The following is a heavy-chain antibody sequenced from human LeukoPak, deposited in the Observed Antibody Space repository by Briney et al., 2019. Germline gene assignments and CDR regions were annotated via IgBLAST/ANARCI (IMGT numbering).Heavy chain of an antibody. J-gene: IGHJ6*02. CDR1: GYTFTSYG. D-gene: IGHD5-12*01. Sequence: SVKVSCKASGYTFTSYGISWVRQAPGQGLEWMGGIIPIFGTANYAQKFQGRVTITADESTSAAYMELSSLRSEDTAVYYCASASRDIGAFYGMDVWGQGTTVTVSS. CDR2: IIPIFGTA. V-gene: IGHV1-69*13. CDR3: ASASRDIGAFYGMDV.